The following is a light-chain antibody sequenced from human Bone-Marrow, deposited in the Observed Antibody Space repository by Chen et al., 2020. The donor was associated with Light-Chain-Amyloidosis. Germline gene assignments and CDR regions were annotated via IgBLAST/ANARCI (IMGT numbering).Light chain of an antibody. Sequence: SYELTQPPSVSVSPGQTATITCSGDDLPTKYAYWYQQKPGQAPVLVIHRDTERPSGISERFSGSSSGTTATLTISGVQAEDEADYRCQSADSSGTYEVIFGGGTKLTVL. V-gene: IGLV3-25*03. CDR3: QSADSSGTYEVI. J-gene: IGLJ2*01. CDR1: DLPTKY. CDR2: RDT.